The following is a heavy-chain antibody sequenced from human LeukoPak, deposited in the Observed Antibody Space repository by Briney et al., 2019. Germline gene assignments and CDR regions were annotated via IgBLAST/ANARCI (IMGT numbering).Heavy chain of an antibody. CDR1: GFTFSSYA. V-gene: IGHV3-23*01. CDR2: ISGSGGST. D-gene: IGHD2-2*01. Sequence: PGGSLRLSSAASGFTFSSYAMSWVRQAPGKGLEWVSAISGSGGSTYYADSVKGRFTISRDNSKNTLYLQMNSLRAEDTAVYYCTRHEYCSSTSCYGYYYYYMDVWGKGTTVTVSS. J-gene: IGHJ6*03. CDR3: TRHEYCSSTSCYGYYYYYMDV.